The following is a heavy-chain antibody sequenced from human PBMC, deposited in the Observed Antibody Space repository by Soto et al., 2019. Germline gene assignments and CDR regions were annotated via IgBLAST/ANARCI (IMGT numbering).Heavy chain of an antibody. CDR3: ARDRPPVGSVVVVAATDGMDV. V-gene: IGHV3-74*01. CDR2: INSDGSST. D-gene: IGHD2-15*01. CDR1: GFTLSSYW. Sequence: AGGALRLPCAASGFTLSSYWMHRGRPTPGKGLVWVSRINSDGSSTSYADSVKGRFTISRDNAKNTLYLQMNSLRAEDTAVYYCARDRPPVGSVVVVAATDGMDVWGQGTTVTVSS. J-gene: IGHJ6*02.